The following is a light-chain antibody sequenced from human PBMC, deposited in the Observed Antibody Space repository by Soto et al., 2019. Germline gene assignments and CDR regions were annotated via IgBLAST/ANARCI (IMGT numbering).Light chain of an antibody. Sequence: DIQLTQSPSSLSASVGDRVTITCRASQGIRSYLAWYQQQQGKAPKLXIYAASTLQSGVPSRFSGSGSGTDCTRTISSLQPEDVATDYCQQLNSYTITFGQGTRLEIK. CDR3: QQLNSYTIT. J-gene: IGKJ5*01. CDR2: AAS. V-gene: IGKV1-9*01. CDR1: QGIRSY.